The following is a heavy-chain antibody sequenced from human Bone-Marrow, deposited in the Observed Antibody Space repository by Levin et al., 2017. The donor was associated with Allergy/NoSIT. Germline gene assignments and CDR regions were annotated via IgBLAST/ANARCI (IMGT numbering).Heavy chain of an antibody. CDR3: ARDLSRYSGYGYIYYYGMDV. CDR2: MNPNSGNT. CDR1: GYTFTSYD. D-gene: IGHD5-12*01. J-gene: IGHJ6*02. V-gene: IGHV1-8*01. Sequence: GASVKVSCKASGYTFTSYDINWVRQATGQGLEWMGWMNPNSGNTGYAQKFQGRVTMTRNTSISTAYMELSSLRSEDTAVYYCARDLSRYSGYGYIYYYGMDVWGQGTTVTVSS.